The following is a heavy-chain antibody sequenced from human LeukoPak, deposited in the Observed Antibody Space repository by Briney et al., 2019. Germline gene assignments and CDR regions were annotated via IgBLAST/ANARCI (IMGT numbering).Heavy chain of an antibody. Sequence: SVTVSCKASGGTFSSYAISWVRQAPGQGLEWMGRIIPILGIANYAQKFQGRVTITADKSTSTAYMELSSLRSEDTAVYYCARGAPVGVVVVVAANNWFDPWGQGTLVTVSS. V-gene: IGHV1-69*04. CDR2: IIPILGIA. CDR3: ARGAPVGVVVVVAANNWFDP. D-gene: IGHD2-15*01. CDR1: GGTFSSYA. J-gene: IGHJ5*02.